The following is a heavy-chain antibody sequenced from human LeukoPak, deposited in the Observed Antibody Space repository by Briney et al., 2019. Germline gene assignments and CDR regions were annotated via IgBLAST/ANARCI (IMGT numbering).Heavy chain of an antibody. CDR3: ARDRGSSASGLSGY. D-gene: IGHD6-6*01. V-gene: IGHV3-33*01. CDR1: GFTFSSYA. J-gene: IGHJ4*02. Sequence: GGSLRLSCAASGFTFSSYAMHWVRQAPGKGLEWVAVIWYDGGNKYTADSVKGRFTISRDNSKNTLYLQMNNLRVEDTAVYYCARDRGSSASGLSGYRGQGTLVTVSS. CDR2: IWYDGGNK.